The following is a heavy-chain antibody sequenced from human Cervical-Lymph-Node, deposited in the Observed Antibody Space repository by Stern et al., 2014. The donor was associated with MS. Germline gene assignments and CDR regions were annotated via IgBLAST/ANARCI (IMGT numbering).Heavy chain of an antibody. CDR2: SRPSSGRP. CDR1: GYTFTDDY. V-gene: IGHV1-2*06. D-gene: IGHD3-10*01. Sequence: QVQLGQSGAEVKKPGASVKVSCKASGYTFTDDYMHWVRLTPGQGLEWMGRSRPSSGRPNLAQKFQGRVTVTRDISISIVFMELSRLTSDNTAVYYCARSGGLLYGALDYWGQGTLVIVSS. J-gene: IGHJ4*02. CDR3: ARSGGLLYGALDY.